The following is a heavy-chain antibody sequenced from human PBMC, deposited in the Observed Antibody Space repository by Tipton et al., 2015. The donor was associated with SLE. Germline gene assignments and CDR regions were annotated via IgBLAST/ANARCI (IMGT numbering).Heavy chain of an antibody. CDR3: LSTWYRSWDY. CDR1: GFTFSSYA. V-gene: IGHV3-30*04. D-gene: IGHD6-13*01. Sequence: SLRLSCAASGFTFSSYAMHWVRQAPGKGLEWVALISYDGGNKIHAESVEGRFTISRDNAKNSLYLEMNSLRAEDTAVYYCLSTWYRSWDYWGQGTLVTVSS. J-gene: IGHJ4*02. CDR2: ISYDGGNK.